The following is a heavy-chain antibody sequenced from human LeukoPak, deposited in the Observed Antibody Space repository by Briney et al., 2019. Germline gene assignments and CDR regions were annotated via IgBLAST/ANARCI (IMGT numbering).Heavy chain of an antibody. CDR1: GFTFSSYA. CDR3: ARGPSYYYGSGSYYCGY. CDR2: ISYDGSNK. D-gene: IGHD3-10*01. J-gene: IGHJ4*02. V-gene: IGHV3-30*04. Sequence: GGSLRLSCAASGFTFSSYAMHWVRQAPGKGLEWVAVISYDGSNKYYADSVKGRFTISRDNSKNTLYLQMNSLRAEDTAVYYCARGPSYYYGSGSYYCGYWGQGTLVTVSS.